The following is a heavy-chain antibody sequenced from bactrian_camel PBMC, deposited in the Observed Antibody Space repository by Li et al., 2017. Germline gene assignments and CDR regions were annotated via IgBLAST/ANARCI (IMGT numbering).Heavy chain of an antibody. CDR3: AAGFAMLVRWLLVENEYTS. V-gene: IGHV3S54*01. J-gene: IGHJ4*01. CDR1: GNIVGPMC. CDR2: IVTVGGTT. Sequence: VQLVESGGGSVQTGGSLRVSCEASGNIVGPMCMGWFRQVPGKEREPVATIVTVGGTTQYSDSAKGRFTISQDNALKILYLQLNSLKPEDTARYYCAAGFAMLVRWLLVENEYTSWGQGTQVTVS. D-gene: IGHD6*01.